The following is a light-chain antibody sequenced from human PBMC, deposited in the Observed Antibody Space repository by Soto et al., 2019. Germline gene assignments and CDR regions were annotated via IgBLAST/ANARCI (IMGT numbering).Light chain of an antibody. J-gene: IGKJ5*01. CDR2: GAS. Sequence: EVVLTKNKATLSLSPGERATLSCRASQSVSNNYLAWYQQKPGQAPRLLIYGASNRATGIPARFSGSGSGTNFTLTISSLEPEDFAVYYCQQRSNWPPITFGQGTLLEIK. CDR3: QQRSNWPPIT. V-gene: IGKV3-11*01. CDR1: QSVSNNY.